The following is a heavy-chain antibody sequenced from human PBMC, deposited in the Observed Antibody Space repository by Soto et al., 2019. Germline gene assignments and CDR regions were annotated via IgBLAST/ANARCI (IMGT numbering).Heavy chain of an antibody. Sequence: QVQLVQSGAEVKKPGASVKVSCKASGYTFASYAISWVRQAPGQGLEWMGWISAYNGNTNYAHKVQGRVTMTTDTPTSTAYMELRSPRTAHTAGYYCARDSPPPREWGQGTLVTVSS. CDR2: ISAYNGNT. V-gene: IGHV1-18*01. CDR3: ARDSPPPRE. J-gene: IGHJ4*02. D-gene: IGHD1-26*01. CDR1: GYTFASYA.